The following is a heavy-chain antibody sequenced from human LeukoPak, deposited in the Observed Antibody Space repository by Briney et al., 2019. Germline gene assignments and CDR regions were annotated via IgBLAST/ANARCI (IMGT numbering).Heavy chain of an antibody. J-gene: IGHJ4*02. V-gene: IGHV5-51*01. CDR2: IYPADSDT. D-gene: IGHD3-3*01. CDR3: ARLRREYDLLSGFSY. Sequence: ESLKISCEASGYSFSTHWIAWVRQMPGKGLEWMGLIYPADSDTRYSPSFQGQVTISADKSLSTAFLQWSSLTASDTAIYYCARLRREYDLLSGFSYWGQGTLVSVSS. CDR1: GYSFSTHW.